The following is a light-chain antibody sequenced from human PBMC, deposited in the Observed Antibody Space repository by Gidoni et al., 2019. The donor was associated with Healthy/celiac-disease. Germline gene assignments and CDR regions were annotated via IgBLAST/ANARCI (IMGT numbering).Light chain of an antibody. Sequence: EIVMTQSPAPLSVSPGERATLSCRASQSVSSNVAWYQQKPGQAPRLLIYGASTRATGIPARFSGSGSGIEFTLTISSLQSEDFAVYYCQQYNNWPPSTFGPGTKVDIK. J-gene: IGKJ3*01. CDR2: GAS. V-gene: IGKV3-15*01. CDR3: QQYNNWPPST. CDR1: QSVSSN.